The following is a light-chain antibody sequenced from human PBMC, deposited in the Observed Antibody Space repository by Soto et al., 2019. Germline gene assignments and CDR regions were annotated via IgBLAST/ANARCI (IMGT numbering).Light chain of an antibody. CDR3: QHYNSYSEA. CDR1: QTISSW. CDR2: KAS. J-gene: IGKJ1*01. Sequence: DIPMTQSPSTLSGSVGDSVTITCRVSQTISSWLAWYQQKPGKAPKLLIYKASTLKSGFPSRFSGSGSGTEFTLTIRSLQPDDFATYYCQHYNSYSEAFGQGTKVELK. V-gene: IGKV1-5*03.